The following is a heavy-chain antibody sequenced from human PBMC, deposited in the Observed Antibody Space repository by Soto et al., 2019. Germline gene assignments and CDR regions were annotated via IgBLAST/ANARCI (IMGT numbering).Heavy chain of an antibody. J-gene: IGHJ4*02. CDR1: GYTFTGYY. CDR2: INPNSGGT. Sequence: ASVKVSCKASGYTFTGYYMHWVRQAPGQGLEWMGWINPNSGGTNYAQKFQGWVTMTRDTSISTAYMELSRLRSDDTAAYYCARDKTIAAAGIFDCWGQGTLVTVSS. D-gene: IGHD6-13*01. V-gene: IGHV1-2*04. CDR3: ARDKTIAAAGIFDC.